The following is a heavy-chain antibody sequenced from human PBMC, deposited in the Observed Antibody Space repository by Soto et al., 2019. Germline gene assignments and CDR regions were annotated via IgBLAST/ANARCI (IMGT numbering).Heavy chain of an antibody. D-gene: IGHD3-22*01. V-gene: IGHV3-23*01. Sequence: GGSLRLSCAASGFTCSSYAMSWVRQAPGKGLEWVSAISGSGGSTYYADSVKGRFTISRDNSKNTLYLQMNSLRAEDTAVYYCAKDSSITMIVVAALEYWGQGTLVTVSS. J-gene: IGHJ4*02. CDR3: AKDSSITMIVVAALEY. CDR1: GFTCSSYA. CDR2: ISGSGGST.